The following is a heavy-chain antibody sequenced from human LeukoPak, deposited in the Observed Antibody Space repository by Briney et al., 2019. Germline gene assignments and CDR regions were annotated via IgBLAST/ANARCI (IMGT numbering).Heavy chain of an antibody. J-gene: IGHJ4*02. D-gene: IGHD3-10*01. CDR1: GFTFSSYA. CDR2: ISSNGGST. V-gene: IGHV3-64*04. Sequence: GGSLRLSCSASGFTFSSYALHWVRQAPGKGLESVSAISSNGGSTSYADSVKGRFTISRDNSRNTLYLQMNSLRAEDTAVYYCARGGGFGELFDWGQGTLVTVSS. CDR3: ARGGGFGELFD.